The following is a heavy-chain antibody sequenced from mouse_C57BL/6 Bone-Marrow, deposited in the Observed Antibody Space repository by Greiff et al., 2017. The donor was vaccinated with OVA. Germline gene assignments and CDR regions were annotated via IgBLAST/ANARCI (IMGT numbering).Heavy chain of an antibody. D-gene: IGHD2-1*01. CDR3: ARDGGYYGNPAWFAY. CDR1: GYSITSGYY. Sequence: ESGPGLVKPSQSLSLTCSVTGYSITSGYYWTWIRQFPGNKLEWMGYISYDGSNNYNPSLKNRISITRDTSKNQFFLKLNSVTTEDTATYYCARDGGYYGNPAWFAYWGQGTLVTVSA. J-gene: IGHJ3*01. CDR2: ISYDGSN. V-gene: IGHV3-6*01.